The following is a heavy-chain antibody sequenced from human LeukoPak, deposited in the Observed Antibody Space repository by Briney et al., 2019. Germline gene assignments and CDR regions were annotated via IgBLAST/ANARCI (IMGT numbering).Heavy chain of an antibody. D-gene: IGHD1-26*01. Sequence: GASVKVSCKASGYTFTSYAMHWVRQAPGQRLEWIGWINAGNGNTKYSQKFQGRVSITRDTSASTAYMELSSLRSEDTAVYYCARPKHSGSYYADYWGQGTLVTVSS. CDR3: ARPKHSGSYYADY. V-gene: IGHV1-3*01. CDR2: INAGNGNT. J-gene: IGHJ4*02. CDR1: GYTFTSYA.